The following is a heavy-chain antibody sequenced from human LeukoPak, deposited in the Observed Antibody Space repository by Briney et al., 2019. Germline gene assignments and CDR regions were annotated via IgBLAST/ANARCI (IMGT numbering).Heavy chain of an antibody. CDR3: ARDFHEYQLLWSSWLDP. J-gene: IGHJ5*02. Sequence: PGGSLRLSCAASGFTFSSYSMNWVRQAPGKGLEWVSSISSSSSYIYYADSVKGRFTISRDNAKNSLYLQMNSLRAEDTAVYYCARDFHEYQLLWSSWLDPWGQGTLVTVSS. V-gene: IGHV3-21*01. CDR1: GFTFSSYS. D-gene: IGHD2-2*01. CDR2: ISSSSSYI.